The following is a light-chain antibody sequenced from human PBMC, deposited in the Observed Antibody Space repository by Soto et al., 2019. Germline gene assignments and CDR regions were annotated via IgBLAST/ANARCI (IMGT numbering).Light chain of an antibody. J-gene: IGLJ2*01. CDR3: SSYADSNNLI. V-gene: IGLV2-8*01. CDR2: EVN. CDR1: SSDVGAYNY. Sequence: QSALTQPPSASGSLGQSVTISCTGTSSDVGAYNYVSWYQQYPGKVPKLIIYEVNKRPSGVPDRFSGSKSGNTASLTVSGLQGEDDSDYYCSSYADSNNLIFGGGTQLTVL.